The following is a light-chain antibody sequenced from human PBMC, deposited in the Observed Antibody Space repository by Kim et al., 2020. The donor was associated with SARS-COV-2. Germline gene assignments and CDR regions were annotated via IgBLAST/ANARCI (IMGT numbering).Light chain of an antibody. V-gene: IGKV1-39*01. CDR2: GAS. CDR1: QRVSTY. Sequence: DIQMTQSPSSLSASVGDSVTISCRASQRVSTYLNWYQQKPGKAPRLLIYGASGLQSGVPSRFSGSGSGTEFTLTISSLQLEDFSTYYCQQSYNSPTTFGQGTKVDIK. CDR3: QQSYNSPTT. J-gene: IGKJ1*01.